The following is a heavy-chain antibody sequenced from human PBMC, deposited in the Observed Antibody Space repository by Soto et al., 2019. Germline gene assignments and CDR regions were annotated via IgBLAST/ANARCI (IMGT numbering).Heavy chain of an antibody. D-gene: IGHD2-21*02. J-gene: IGHJ5*02. V-gene: IGHV1-69*13. CDR2: IIPIFGTA. CDR3: AADRIVVVTANLGWFDP. Sequence: ASVKVSCKASGGTFSSYAISWVRQAPGQGLEWMGGIIPIFGTANYAQKFQGRVTITADESTSTAYMELSSLRSEDTAVYYCAADRIVVVTANLGWFDPWGQGTLVTVSS. CDR1: GGTFSSYA.